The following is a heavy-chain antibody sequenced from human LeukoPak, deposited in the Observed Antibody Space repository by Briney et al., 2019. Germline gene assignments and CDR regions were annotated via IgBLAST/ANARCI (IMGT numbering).Heavy chain of an antibody. Sequence: GGSLRLSCAASGFTFSSYAMHWVRQAPGKGLEGVAVISYDGSNKYYAGSVKGRLTISRDNSKNTLYLQMNSLRAEDTAVYYCARVRGYSGSYFDYWGQGTLVTVSS. V-gene: IGHV3-30*04. CDR2: ISYDGSNK. J-gene: IGHJ4*02. CDR1: GFTFSSYA. CDR3: ARVRGYSGSYFDY. D-gene: IGHD5-18*01.